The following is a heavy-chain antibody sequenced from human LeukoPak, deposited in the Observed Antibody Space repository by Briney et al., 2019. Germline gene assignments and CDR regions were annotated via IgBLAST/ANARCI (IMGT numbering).Heavy chain of an antibody. V-gene: IGHV1-2*02. CDR2: INPNSGGT. J-gene: IGHJ4*02. CDR1: GYTFTGYY. D-gene: IGHD5-18*01. Sequence: ASVKVSCKASGYTFTGYYMHWVRQAPGQGLGWMGWINPNSGGTNYAQKFQGRVTMTRDTSISTAYMELSRLRSDDTAVYYCARESAQAAMVFGYWGQGTLVTVSS. CDR3: ARESAQAAMVFGY.